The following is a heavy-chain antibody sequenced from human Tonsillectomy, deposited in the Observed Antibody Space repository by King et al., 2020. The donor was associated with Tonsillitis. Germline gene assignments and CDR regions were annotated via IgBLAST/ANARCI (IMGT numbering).Heavy chain of an antibody. J-gene: IGHJ3*02. CDR3: ASLFLRGGYCSGGSCLPHAFDI. Sequence: VQLVESGAEVKKPGESLRISCKGSGYRFTSYRITWVRQMPGKGLEWMGRIDPNDSYTNYSPSFQGHVSILVDKSISTAYLQWSSLEASDTAMYYCASLFLRGGYCSGGSCLPHAFDIWGQGTMVTVSS. CDR2: IDPNDSYT. D-gene: IGHD2-15*01. V-gene: IGHV5-10-1*03. CDR1: GYRFTSYR.